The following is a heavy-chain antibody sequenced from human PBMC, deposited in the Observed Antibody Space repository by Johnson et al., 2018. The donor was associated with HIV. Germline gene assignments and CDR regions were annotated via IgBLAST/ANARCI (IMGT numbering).Heavy chain of an antibody. Sequence: QVQLVESGGGVVQPGRSLRLSCAASGFTFRSYAMHWVRQAPGKGLEWVAVISYDGSNKYYADSVKGRFPISRDNSKNTLYLQMNSLRAEDTAVYYCARTYSSSWLRDAFDIWGQGTMVTVSS. CDR3: ARTYSSSWLRDAFDI. D-gene: IGHD6-13*01. V-gene: IGHV3-30-3*01. J-gene: IGHJ3*02. CDR2: ISYDGSNK. CDR1: GFTFRSYA.